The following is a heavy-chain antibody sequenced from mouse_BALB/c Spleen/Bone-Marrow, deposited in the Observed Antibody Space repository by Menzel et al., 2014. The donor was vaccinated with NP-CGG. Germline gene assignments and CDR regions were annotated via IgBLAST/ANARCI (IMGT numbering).Heavy chain of an antibody. J-gene: IGHJ2*01. CDR1: GYTFTSYW. V-gene: IGHV1S81*02. Sequence: QVQLQQSGAELVKPGASVKLSCKASGYTFTSYWMHWVKQRPGQGLEWIGEINPSNGRTNYNEKFKSKATLTVDKSSSTAYMQLSSLTTEDTAVYNCAICYYGNYFDYWGQGTTLTVSS. CDR3: AICYYGNYFDY. CDR2: INPSNGRT. D-gene: IGHD2-1*01.